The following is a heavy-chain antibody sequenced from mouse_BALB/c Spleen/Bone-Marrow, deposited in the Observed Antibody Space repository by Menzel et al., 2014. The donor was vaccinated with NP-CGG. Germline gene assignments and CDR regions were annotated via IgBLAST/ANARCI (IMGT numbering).Heavy chain of an antibody. J-gene: IGHJ3*01. CDR3: ARAAYYRYDEGAWFAY. CDR1: GYTFTSYT. CDR2: INPSSGYT. V-gene: IGHV1-4*01. D-gene: IGHD2-14*01. Sequence: VKLQESGAELARPGASVKMSCKAFGYTFTSYTMHWVKQRPGQGLEWIGYINPSSGYTNYNQKFKDKATLTADKSSSTAYMQLSSLTSEDSAVYYCARAAYYRYDEGAWFAYWGQGTLVTVSA.